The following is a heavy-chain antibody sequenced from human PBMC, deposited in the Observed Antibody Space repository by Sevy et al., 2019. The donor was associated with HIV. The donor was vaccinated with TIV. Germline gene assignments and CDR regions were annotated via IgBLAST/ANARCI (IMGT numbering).Heavy chain of an antibody. V-gene: IGHV3-30-3*01. CDR1: GFTFSSYA. D-gene: IGHD2-15*01. Sequence: GGSLRLSCAASGFTFSSYAMHWVRQAPGKGLEWVAVISYDGSNKYYADSVKGRFTISRDNSKNTLYLQMNSLRAEDTAVYYCAREGAIVVVVAATAFDIWGQGTMVTVSS. CDR2: ISYDGSNK. CDR3: AREGAIVVVVAATAFDI. J-gene: IGHJ3*02.